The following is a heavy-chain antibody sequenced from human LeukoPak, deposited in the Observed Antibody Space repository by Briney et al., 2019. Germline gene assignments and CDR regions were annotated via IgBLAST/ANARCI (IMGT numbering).Heavy chain of an antibody. CDR2: INPTGTGT. CDR1: GYTFSNYY. V-gene: IGHV1-46*01. Sequence: ASVTVSFKASGYTFSNYYMHWVRQAPGQGREWMGLINPTGTGTNYAQKFRGRVTLTRDTSTTTVYMELSSLRSEDSAVYYCAREESGGYFDYWGQGTLVTVSS. CDR3: AREESGGYFDY. D-gene: IGHD2-8*02. J-gene: IGHJ4*02.